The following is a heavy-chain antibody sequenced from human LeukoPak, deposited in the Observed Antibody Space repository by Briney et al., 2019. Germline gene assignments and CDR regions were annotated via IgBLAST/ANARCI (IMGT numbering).Heavy chain of an antibody. CDR2: INPNSGGT. D-gene: IGHD3-10*01. J-gene: IGHJ6*03. V-gene: IGHV1-2*06. Sequence: GASVKVSCKASGYTFTGYYVHWVRQAPGQGLEWMGRINPNSGGTNYAQKFQGRVTMTRDTSISTAYMELSRLRSDDTAVYYCARNSGLYYYMDVWGKGTTVTVSS. CDR1: GYTFTGYY. CDR3: ARNSGLYYYMDV.